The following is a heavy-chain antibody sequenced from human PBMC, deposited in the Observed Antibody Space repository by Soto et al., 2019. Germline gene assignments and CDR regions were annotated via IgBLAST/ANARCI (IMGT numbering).Heavy chain of an antibody. Sequence: EVQLVESGGGLVQPGGSLRLSCAASGFTVSSNYMSWVRQAPGKGLEWVSVIYSGGSTYYADSVKGRVTISRHSSKNTLYLQMNSRRAEDTAVYYCGRGRYCSGGSGSHFDYWGQGTLVTVSS. D-gene: IGHD2-15*01. CDR2: IYSGGST. CDR3: GRGRYCSGGSGSHFDY. CDR1: GFTVSSNY. J-gene: IGHJ4*02. V-gene: IGHV3-53*04.